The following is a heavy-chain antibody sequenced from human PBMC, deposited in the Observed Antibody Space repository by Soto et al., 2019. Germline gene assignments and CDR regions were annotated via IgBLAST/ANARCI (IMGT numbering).Heavy chain of an antibody. D-gene: IGHD2-15*01. CDR1: GFIFSYHA. J-gene: IGHJ4*02. CDR3: ARDLRTPGLPLDS. CDR2: MSSDGRNE. V-gene: IGHV3-30*04. Sequence: QVHLEESGGGVVQPGRSLRLSCPVSGFIFSYHAMHWVRQAPGKGLEWVALMSSDGRNEYYAESVKGRFTISRDNSKDTLFLEMNSLRGEDTAVYYCARDLRTPGLPLDSWGQGTLVTVSS.